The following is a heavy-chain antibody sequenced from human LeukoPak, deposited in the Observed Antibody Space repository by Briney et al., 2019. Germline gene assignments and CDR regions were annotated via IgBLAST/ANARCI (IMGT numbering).Heavy chain of an antibody. D-gene: IGHD2-15*01. Sequence: GASVKVSCKASGYTFTSYDINWVRQAPGQGLEWMGWMNPNSGNTGYAQKFQGRVTMTTNTSISTAYMELSSLRSEDTAVYYCARGPVVVAATFFDYWGQGALVTVSS. CDR1: GYTFTSYD. J-gene: IGHJ4*02. CDR2: MNPNSGNT. V-gene: IGHV1-8*01. CDR3: ARGPVVVAATFFDY.